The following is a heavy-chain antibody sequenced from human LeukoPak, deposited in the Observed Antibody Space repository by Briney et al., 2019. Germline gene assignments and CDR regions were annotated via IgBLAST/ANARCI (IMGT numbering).Heavy chain of an antibody. CDR3: AADWSVAGTRTSVDY. D-gene: IGHD6-19*01. V-gene: IGHV1-58*01. Sequence: ASVKVTCKASGFTFTSSAVQWVRQARGQRLEWIGWIVVGSGNTNYAQKFQERVTITRDMSTSTAYMELSSLRSEDTAVYYCAADWSVAGTRTSVDYWGQGTLVTVSS. CDR2: IVVGSGNT. CDR1: GFTFTSSA. J-gene: IGHJ4*02.